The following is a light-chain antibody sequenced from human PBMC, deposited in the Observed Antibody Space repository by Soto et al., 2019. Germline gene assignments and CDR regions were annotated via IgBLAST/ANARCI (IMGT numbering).Light chain of an antibody. J-gene: IGKJ1*01. Sequence: EIVLTQSPGTLSMSGGERATLSCRASQSVSSSYLAWYQQKPGQAPRLLIYGASRRATGIPDRFSGSGSGTDFTLTISRLEPEDFAVYYCQQYASFLRTFGQGTKVEIK. CDR1: QSVSSSY. V-gene: IGKV3-20*01. CDR3: QQYASFLRT. CDR2: GAS.